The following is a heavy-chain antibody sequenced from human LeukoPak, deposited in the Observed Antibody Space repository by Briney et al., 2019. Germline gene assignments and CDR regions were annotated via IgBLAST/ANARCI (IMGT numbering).Heavy chain of an antibody. CDR2: ISSSGSTK. D-gene: IGHD3-10*02. CDR1: GFTFSSYE. V-gene: IGHV3-48*03. J-gene: IGHJ6*04. CDR3: AELGITMIGGV. Sequence: GGSLRLSCAASGFTFSSYEMNWVRQAPGKGLEWVSYISSSGSTKYYADSVKGRFTISRDNAKNSLYLQLNSLRAEDTAVYYCAELGITMIGGVWGKGTTVTISS.